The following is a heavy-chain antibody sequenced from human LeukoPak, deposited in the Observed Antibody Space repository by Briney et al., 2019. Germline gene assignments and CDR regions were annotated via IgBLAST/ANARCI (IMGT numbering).Heavy chain of an antibody. J-gene: IGHJ5*02. CDR3: ARGRNFDP. Sequence: SETLSLTCAVYGGSFSGYYWSWIRQPPGKGLEWIGEINHSGSTNYNPSLKSRVTISVDTSKNQFSLRLSSVTAADTAVYYCARGRNFDPWGQGTLVTVSS. D-gene: IGHD2/OR15-2a*01. V-gene: IGHV4-34*01. CDR1: GGSFSGYY. CDR2: INHSGST.